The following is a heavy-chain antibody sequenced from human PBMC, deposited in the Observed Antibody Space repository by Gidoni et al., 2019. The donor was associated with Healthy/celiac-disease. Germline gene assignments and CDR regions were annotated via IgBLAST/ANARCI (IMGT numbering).Heavy chain of an antibody. CDR2: IKQDVSEK. CDR1: GFPFSSYW. CDR3: ASRSLVGYYYYGSGSYSY. V-gene: IGHV3-7*01. D-gene: IGHD3-10*01. Sequence: EVQLVDSGGGLVQPGGSLRLSCAASGFPFSSYWMSWVRQAPGKGLEWVADIKQDVSEKYYVDSVQGRFTISRDNAKKSLYLQMNSLRAEDAAVYYCASRSLVGYYYYGSGSYSYWGQGTLVTVSS. J-gene: IGHJ4*02.